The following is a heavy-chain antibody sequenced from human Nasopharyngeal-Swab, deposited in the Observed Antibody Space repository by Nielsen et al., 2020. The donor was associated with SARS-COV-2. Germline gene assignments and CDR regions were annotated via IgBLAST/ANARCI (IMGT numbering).Heavy chain of an antibody. CDR3: ASLLWFGELPSDYYYYGMDV. CDR2: ISSSGSTI. CDR1: GFTFSDYY. D-gene: IGHD3-10*01. V-gene: IGHV3-11*04. J-gene: IGHJ6*02. Sequence: GGSLRLSCAASGFTFSDYYMSWIRQAPGKGLEWVSYISSSGSTIYYADPVKGRFTISRDNAKNSLYLQMNSLRAEDTAVYYCASLLWFGELPSDYYYYGMDVWGQGTTVTVSS.